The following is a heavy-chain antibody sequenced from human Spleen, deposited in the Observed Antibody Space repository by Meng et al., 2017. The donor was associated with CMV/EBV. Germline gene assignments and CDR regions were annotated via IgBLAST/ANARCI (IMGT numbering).Heavy chain of an antibody. CDR3: QHTPRYPGGFDI. Sequence: SETLSLTCTVSGYSISSGYYWGWIRQPPGKGLEWIGSIYHSGSTYYNPSLKSRVTISVDTSKNQISLKLSSVTAADTAVYYCQHTPRYPGGFDIWGQGTMVTVSS. D-gene: IGHD3-16*02. J-gene: IGHJ3*02. CDR1: GYSISSGYY. V-gene: IGHV4-38-2*02. CDR2: IYHSGST.